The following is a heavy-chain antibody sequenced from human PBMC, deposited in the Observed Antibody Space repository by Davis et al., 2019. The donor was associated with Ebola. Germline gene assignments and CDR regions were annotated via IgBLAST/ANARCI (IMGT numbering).Heavy chain of an antibody. V-gene: IGHV3-21*01. Sequence: SFVFYADSVKGRFTISRDNAENSLCLQMNSLRAEDTAVYYCARGITMIRERIAFDIWGQGTMVTVSS. CDR3: ARGITMIRERIAFDI. J-gene: IGHJ3*02. CDR2: SFV. D-gene: IGHD3-22*01.